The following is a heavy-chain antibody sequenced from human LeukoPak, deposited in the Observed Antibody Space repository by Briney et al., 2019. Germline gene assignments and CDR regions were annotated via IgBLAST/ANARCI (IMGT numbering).Heavy chain of an antibody. J-gene: IGHJ1*01. CDR1: GFSISNGFF. Sequence: SETLSLTCPVSGFSISNGFFWGWIRRPPGKGLEWIGTIHYPESTYYNPSLNSRLTISLDASKNHFSLKLSSVTAADTAQYYCARGRGRKVGSRWHPDTHYLHGAQDILVTVPS. CDR2: IHYPEST. V-gene: IGHV4-38-2*02. D-gene: IGHD3-10*01. CDR3: ARGRGRKVGSRWHPDTHYLH.